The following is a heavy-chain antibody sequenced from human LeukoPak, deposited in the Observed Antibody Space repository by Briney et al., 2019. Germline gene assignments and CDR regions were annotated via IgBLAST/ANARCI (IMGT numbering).Heavy chain of an antibody. CDR1: GFTFSIYS. CDR3: ARSAHSSGYYYYFDY. D-gene: IGHD3-22*01. J-gene: IGHJ4*02. Sequence: PGGSLRLSCSASGFTFSIYSMHWVRQAPGKGLVDVSSITSNGDKTYYAYSVKGRFTISRDNSKNTLYLQMGSLRAEDMAVYYCARSAHSSGYYYYFDYWGQGTLVTVSS. V-gene: IGHV3-64*01. CDR2: ITSNGDKT.